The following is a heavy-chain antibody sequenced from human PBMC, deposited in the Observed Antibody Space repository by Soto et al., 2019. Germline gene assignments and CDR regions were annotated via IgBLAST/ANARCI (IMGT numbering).Heavy chain of an antibody. V-gene: IGHV3-23*01. CDR1: GFTFSSYA. Sequence: GGSLRLSCAASGFTFSSYAMSRVRQAPGKGLEWVSAISGSGGSTYYADSVKGRFTISRDNSKDTLYLQMNSLRAEDTAVYYCAKIKYDFWSGYYYYWGQGTLVTVSS. J-gene: IGHJ4*02. D-gene: IGHD3-3*01. CDR2: ISGSGGST. CDR3: AKIKYDFWSGYYYY.